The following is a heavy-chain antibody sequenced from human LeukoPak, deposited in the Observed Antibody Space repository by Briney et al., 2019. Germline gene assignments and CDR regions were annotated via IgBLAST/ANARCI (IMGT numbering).Heavy chain of an antibody. CDR3: TREYLTVSYFDY. D-gene: IGHD4-11*01. CDR1: GFSVSSNY. V-gene: IGHV3-53*01. CDR2: IYSGGST. J-gene: IGHJ4*02. Sequence: GGSLRLSCAASGFSVSSNYMSWVRQAPGKGLEWVSVIYSGGSTYYADSVKGRFTISRDNSKNTLYLQMKSLRAEDTAVYYCTREYLTVSYFDYWGQGTLVTVSS.